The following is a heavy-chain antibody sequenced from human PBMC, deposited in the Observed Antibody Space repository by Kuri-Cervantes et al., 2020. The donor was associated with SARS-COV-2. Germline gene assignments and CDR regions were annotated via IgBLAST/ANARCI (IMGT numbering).Heavy chain of an antibody. CDR2: INPNSGGT. CDR3: ARADCSSTSCFGEKAEYGMDV. CDR1: GYTFTGYY. Sequence: ASVKVSCKASGYTFTGYYMHWVRQAPGQGLEWMGWINPNSGGTNYAQKFQGRDTMTRDTSISTAYMELSRLRSDDTAVYYCARADCSSTSCFGEKAEYGMDVWGQGTTVTVSS. D-gene: IGHD2-2*01. J-gene: IGHJ6*02. V-gene: IGHV1-2*02.